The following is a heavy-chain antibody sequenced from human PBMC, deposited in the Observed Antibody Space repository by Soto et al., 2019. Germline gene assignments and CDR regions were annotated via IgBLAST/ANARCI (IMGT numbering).Heavy chain of an antibody. CDR2: IFYSGCT. Sequence: QVQLQESGPGLVKSSETLSLTCTVSGGSISSANFYWSWIRQLPGKGLEYIGYIFYSGCTYYHPSLTDRLTIPGDSSHTRYSLKLSSVTAADTAVYFCARNAQRVYCSGGSCLDYWRQGTLVTVSS. V-gene: IGHV4-31*03. CDR3: ARNAQRVYCSGGSCLDY. J-gene: IGHJ4*02. D-gene: IGHD2-15*01. CDR1: GGSISSANFY.